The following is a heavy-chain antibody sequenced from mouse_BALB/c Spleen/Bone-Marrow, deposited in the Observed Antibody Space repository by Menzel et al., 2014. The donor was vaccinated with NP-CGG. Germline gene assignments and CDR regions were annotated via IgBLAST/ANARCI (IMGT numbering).Heavy chain of an antibody. J-gene: IGHJ3*01. CDR2: SRNKAKHYTT. Sequence: DVMLVESGGGLVQPGDSLRLSCATSGFTFSDFYMEWVRQPPGKRLEWIAASRNKAKHYTTEYSASVKGRFIVSRDTSQSILYLQMNALRAEDTAIYYCARDVEYGNYFVYWGQGTLVTVSA. D-gene: IGHD2-10*02. CDR3: ARDVEYGNYFVY. CDR1: GFTFSDFY. V-gene: IGHV7-1*02.